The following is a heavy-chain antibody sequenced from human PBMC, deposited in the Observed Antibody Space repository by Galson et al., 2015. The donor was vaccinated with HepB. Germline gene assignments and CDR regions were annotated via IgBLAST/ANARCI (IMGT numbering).Heavy chain of an antibody. CDR3: ARDSGEGANRGPDY. Sequence: LRLSCAASGFTFSNYGIHWVRQAPGKGLEWVAIIWYDGSNQYYADSVKGRFTISRDNSKNTQYLLMNNLRAEDSAIYYCARDSGEGANRGPDYWGQGTLVTVSS. V-gene: IGHV3-33*01. D-gene: IGHD1-26*01. J-gene: IGHJ4*02. CDR1: GFTFSNYG. CDR2: IWYDGSNQ.